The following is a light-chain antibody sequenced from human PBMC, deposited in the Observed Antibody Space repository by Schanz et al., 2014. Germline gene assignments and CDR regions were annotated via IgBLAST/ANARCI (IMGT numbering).Light chain of an antibody. V-gene: IGLV2-14*01. J-gene: IGLJ2*01. CDR1: SSDVGGYNY. CDR3: SSYANSRRV. Sequence: QSALTQPASVSGSPGQSITISCTGTSSDVGGYNYVSWYQQHPGKAPKLMIYDVSNRPSGVSNRFSGSKSGNTASLTISGLQAEDEADYYCSSYANSRRVFGGGTKLTVL. CDR2: DVS.